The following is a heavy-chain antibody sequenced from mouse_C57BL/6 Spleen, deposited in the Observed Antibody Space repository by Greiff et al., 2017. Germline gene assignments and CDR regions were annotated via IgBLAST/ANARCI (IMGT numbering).Heavy chain of an antibody. CDR1: GYAFSSYW. CDR2: IYPGDGDT. V-gene: IGHV1-80*01. Sequence: QVQLQQSGAELVKPGASVKISCKASGYAFSSYWMNWVKQRPGKGLEWIGQIYPGDGDTNYNGKFKGKATLTADKSSSTAYMQLSSLTSEDSAVYFCASLITTGYAMDYWGQGTSVTVSS. J-gene: IGHJ4*01. D-gene: IGHD1-1*01. CDR3: ASLITTGYAMDY.